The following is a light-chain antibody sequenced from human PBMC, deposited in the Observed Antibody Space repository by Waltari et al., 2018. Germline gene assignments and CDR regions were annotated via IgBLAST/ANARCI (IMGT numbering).Light chain of an antibody. CDR1: QSVSSK. V-gene: IGKV3-15*01. CDR3: QQYSHWPTT. J-gene: IGKJ1*01. CDR2: DSS. Sequence: EVIMTQSTATLSVSLGEGVTLSCRASQSVSSKLAWYQQKPGQAPRLLVYDSSTRATGIPTRFSGSGSGTEFTLTISSLQSEDFAVYYCQQYSHWPTTFGQGTKLEI.